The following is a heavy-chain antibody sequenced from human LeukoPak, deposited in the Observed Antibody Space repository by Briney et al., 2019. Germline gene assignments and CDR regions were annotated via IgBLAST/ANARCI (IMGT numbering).Heavy chain of an antibody. CDR1: GFTFNNYA. CDR2: ISGSGGSP. D-gene: IGHD3-3*01. CDR3: ARNYVFWSGPNHDAFDI. V-gene: IGHV3-23*01. J-gene: IGHJ3*02. Sequence: GGSLRLSCAASGFTFNNYAMSSVRPAPGKGLEWVSSISGSGGSPRSADSVKGRFTISRDKSKNTLYLKMNSLRAEDTAVYYCARNYVFWSGPNHDAFDIWGQGTMVTVSS.